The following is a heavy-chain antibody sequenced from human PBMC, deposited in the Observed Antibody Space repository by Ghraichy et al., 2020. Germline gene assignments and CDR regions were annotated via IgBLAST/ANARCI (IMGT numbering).Heavy chain of an antibody. CDR1: GFTFSSYS. CDR2: ISSSSSYI. D-gene: IGHD3-3*01. CDR3: ARGRGVVISAYNDY. J-gene: IGHJ4*02. V-gene: IGHV3-21*01. Sequence: GTLNISCAASGFTFSSYSMNWVRQAPGKGLEWVSSISSSSSYIYYADSVKGRFTIPRDNAKNSLYLQMNSLRAEDTAVYYCARGRGVVISAYNDYWGQGTLVTVSS.